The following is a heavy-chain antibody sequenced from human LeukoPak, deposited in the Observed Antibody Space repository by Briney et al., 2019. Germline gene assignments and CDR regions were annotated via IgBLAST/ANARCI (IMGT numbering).Heavy chain of an antibody. D-gene: IGHD3-10*01. Sequence: GGSLRLSCAASGFTFSSYSMNWVRQAPGKGLEWMGGFDPEDGETIYAQKFQGRVTMTEDTSTDTAYMELSSLRSEDTAVYYCATGRLLWFGELPTLPDYWGQGTLVTVSS. CDR1: GFTFSSYS. J-gene: IGHJ4*02. CDR3: ATGRLLWFGELPTLPDY. CDR2: FDPEDGET. V-gene: IGHV1-24*01.